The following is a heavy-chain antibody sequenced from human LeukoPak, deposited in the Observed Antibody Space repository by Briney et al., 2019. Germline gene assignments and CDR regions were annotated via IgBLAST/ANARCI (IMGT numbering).Heavy chain of an antibody. CDR2: FYYSRTT. Sequence: SETLSLTCTASGGSISRGGYYWNWIRQHPREGLEWIGYFYYSRTTSYNPSLKSRATISVDTSNNQFSLKLSSVTAADTAVYYCARGDYGLYFFDSWGRGTLVTVSS. J-gene: IGHJ4*02. V-gene: IGHV4-31*03. CDR1: GGSISRGGYY. D-gene: IGHD4-17*01. CDR3: ARGDYGLYFFDS.